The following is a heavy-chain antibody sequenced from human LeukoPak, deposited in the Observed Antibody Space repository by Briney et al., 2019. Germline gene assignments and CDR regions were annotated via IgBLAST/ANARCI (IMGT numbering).Heavy chain of an antibody. J-gene: IGHJ4*02. CDR2: ISSSGNTI. Sequence: PGGSLRLSCAASGFTFSSYEFNWVRQVPGKGLEWVSYISSSGNTIYYADSVKGRFTVSRDNAKNSLFLQMNSLRAEDTALYYCARDIAVAGKPRGSDYWGQGTLVTVSS. V-gene: IGHV3-48*03. CDR3: ARDIAVAGKPRGSDY. CDR1: GFTFSSYE. D-gene: IGHD6-19*01.